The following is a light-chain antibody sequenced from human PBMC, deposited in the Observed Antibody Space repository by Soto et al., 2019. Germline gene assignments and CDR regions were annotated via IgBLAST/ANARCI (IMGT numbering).Light chain of an antibody. Sequence: DIQMTQSPSSLSASVGDRVTITCRASQSIRTSLNWYQQKPGKAPKLLIYGASSLQSGVPSRFSGSGSGTDFTLTISSLQPEDFASFYCQQSYSTPRTFGQGTKLEIK. V-gene: IGKV1-39*01. CDR2: GAS. CDR1: QSIRTS. J-gene: IGKJ2*01. CDR3: QQSYSTPRT.